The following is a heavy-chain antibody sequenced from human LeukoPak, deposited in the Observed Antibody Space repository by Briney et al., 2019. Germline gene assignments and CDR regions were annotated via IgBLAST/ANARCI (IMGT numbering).Heavy chain of an antibody. V-gene: IGHV3-23*01. Sequence: TGGSLTLSCAASGFTFSSSAMTWVRQAPGQGLEWVSSISGSGTNTYYADSVMGRFTISRDNSKSTLYLQVNSLRAEDTALYYCAKEYYGGWGDDWGQGTLVTVSS. CDR3: AKEYYGGWGDD. D-gene: IGHD4-23*01. J-gene: IGHJ4*02. CDR2: ISGSGTNT. CDR1: GFTFSSSA.